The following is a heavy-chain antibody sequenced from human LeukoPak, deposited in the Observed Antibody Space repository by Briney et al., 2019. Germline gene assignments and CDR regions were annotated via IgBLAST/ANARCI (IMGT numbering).Heavy chain of an antibody. D-gene: IGHD3-16*01. CDR2: IKEDGSEK. V-gene: IGHV3-7*01. CDR3: ARQITFWDC. J-gene: IGHJ4*02. CDR1: GFTFTTYC. Sequence: GGSRRLSCAASGFTFTTYCISWVRQVPGKGLEWVANIKEDGSEKYYGDSLRAGFTISRENARNSVFLQMNSLRAADTAVYYCARQITFWDCWGQGTLVSDS.